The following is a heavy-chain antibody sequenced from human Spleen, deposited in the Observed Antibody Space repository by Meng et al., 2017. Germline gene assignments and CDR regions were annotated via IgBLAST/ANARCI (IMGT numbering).Heavy chain of an antibody. V-gene: IGHV3-15*01. CDR2: IKSNSDGGTT. CDR1: GFSFTDAW. J-gene: IGHJ3*02. Sequence: GESLKISCVASGFSFTDAWMSWVRQAPGKGLEWVGRIKSNSDGGTTDYAAPVKGRFTISRDDSRNTVYLQMNSLKTEDTAVYYCATAPRGPLDIWGQGTMVTVSS. CDR3: ATAPRGPLDI.